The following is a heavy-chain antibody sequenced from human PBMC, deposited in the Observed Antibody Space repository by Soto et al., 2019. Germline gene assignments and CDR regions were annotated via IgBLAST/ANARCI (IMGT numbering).Heavy chain of an antibody. CDR1: GYRFISYG. CDR2: ISPDNGNT. D-gene: IGHD1-26*01. Sequence: QVQLVQSGSEVKKPGASVKVSCKASGYRFISYGLSWVRQAPGQGLEWMGWISPDNGNTNYAQKLQGRVTMTTETSTSTAYMELRSPRSDDTAIYWCAREGSGGGGMDVWGQGTTVTVSS. J-gene: IGHJ6*02. V-gene: IGHV1-18*01. CDR3: AREGSGGGGMDV.